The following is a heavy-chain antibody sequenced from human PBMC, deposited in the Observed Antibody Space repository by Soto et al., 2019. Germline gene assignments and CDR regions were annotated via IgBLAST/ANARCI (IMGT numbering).Heavy chain of an antibody. CDR3: ARAGHSTNYGLAV. CDR1: GGTFSSYP. V-gene: IGHV1-69*01. J-gene: IGHJ6*02. Sequence: QVQLVQSGAEVKKPGSSVKVSCGASGGTFSSYPINWVRQAPGQGLEWMGGIIPFFGKSNYAQKFQGRVTVTADESTSTAYMVLRSLRSEDTAVYYCARAGHSTNYGLAVWGQGTTVTVSS. CDR2: IIPFFGKS. D-gene: IGHD6-13*01.